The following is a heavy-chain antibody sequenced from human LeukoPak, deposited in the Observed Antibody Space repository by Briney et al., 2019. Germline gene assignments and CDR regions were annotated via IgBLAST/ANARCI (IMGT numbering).Heavy chain of an antibody. V-gene: IGHV3-9*01. J-gene: IGHJ5*02. D-gene: IGHD6-13*01. Sequence: GRSLRLSCAASGFTFDDYALHWVRQAPGKGLEWVSRISWNSGSIGYADSVKGRFTISRDNAKDSLYLQMNSLRAEDTALYYCAKDGGAAASNWFDPWGQGTLVTVSS. CDR2: ISWNSGSI. CDR1: GFTFDDYA. CDR3: AKDGGAAASNWFDP.